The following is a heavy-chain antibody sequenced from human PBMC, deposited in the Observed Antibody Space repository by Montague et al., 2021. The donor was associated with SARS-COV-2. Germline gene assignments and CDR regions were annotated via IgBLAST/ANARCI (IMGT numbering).Heavy chain of an antibody. CDR1: GDSVGSIAAA. J-gene: IGHJ4*02. Sequence: CAISGDSVGSIAAARNWKRQSPSGGLQWLGGSNYRSKWTSDYATSVEGRISIDPDTSKNQFFLHLRSVTPEDTGVYYCVRDTGSAQAGFDAWGQGTLVTVSS. V-gene: IGHV6-1*01. CDR3: VRDTGSAQAGFDA. D-gene: IGHD4-17*01. CDR2: SNYRSKWTS.